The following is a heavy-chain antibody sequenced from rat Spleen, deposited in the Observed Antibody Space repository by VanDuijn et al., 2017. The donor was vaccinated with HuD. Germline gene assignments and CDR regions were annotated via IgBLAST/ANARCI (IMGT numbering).Heavy chain of an antibody. CDR2: ISNDDRHA. J-gene: IGHJ1*01. D-gene: IGHD4-4*01. CDR1: GFTFSDYN. CDR3: TRRGYLSDWYFDF. V-gene: IGHV5-7*01. Sequence: EVRLVESGGGLVRPGRSLRLSCAASGFTFSDYNMAWVRQAPKKGLEWVTIISNDDRHAYYRDSVKGRFTISRDNARSTLNLHMDSLRSEDTAIYYCTRRGYLSDWYFDFWGPGTMVTVSS.